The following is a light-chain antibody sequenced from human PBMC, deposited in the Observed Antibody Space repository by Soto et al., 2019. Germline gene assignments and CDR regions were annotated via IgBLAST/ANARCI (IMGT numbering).Light chain of an antibody. CDR3: SSYAGSKGV. CDR1: SSDVGDYNL. V-gene: IGLV2-8*01. J-gene: IGLJ2*01. CDR2: EGT. Sequence: QSVLTQPPSASGAPGQSVTISCTGSSSDVGDYNLVSWYQQHPGKAPKLIIYEGTKRPSGVLDRFSGSKSGNTASLTVSGLQAEDEADYYCSSYAGSKGVFGGGTKLTV.